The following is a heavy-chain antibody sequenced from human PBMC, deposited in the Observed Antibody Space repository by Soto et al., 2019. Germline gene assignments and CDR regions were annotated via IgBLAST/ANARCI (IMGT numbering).Heavy chain of an antibody. J-gene: IGHJ4*02. Sequence: PSETLSLTCTVSGGSISSSSYYWGWIRQPPGKGLEWIGRIYYSGSTYYNPSLKSRVTISVDTSKNQFSLKLSSVTAADTAVYYCARVGYFDWLLFFDYWGQGTLVTVSS. D-gene: IGHD3-9*01. CDR2: IYYSGST. CDR3: ARVGYFDWLLFFDY. CDR1: GGSISSSSYY. V-gene: IGHV4-39*07.